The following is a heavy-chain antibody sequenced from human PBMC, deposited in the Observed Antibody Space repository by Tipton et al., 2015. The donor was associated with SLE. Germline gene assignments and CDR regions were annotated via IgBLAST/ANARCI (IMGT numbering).Heavy chain of an antibody. D-gene: IGHD2-15*01. V-gene: IGHV5-51*01. CDR1: GYSFNTYW. J-gene: IGHJ3*02. CDR2: IYPDDSDT. Sequence: QLVQSGAGVKKPGESLKISCKGFGYSFNTYWIAWVRQMPGKGLEWVGIIYPDDSDTRYSPSFQGQVTISADKSIDTAYLQWDSLRASDTAMYYCASGGSGVGAFDIWGQGTMVTVSS. CDR3: ASGGSGVGAFDI.